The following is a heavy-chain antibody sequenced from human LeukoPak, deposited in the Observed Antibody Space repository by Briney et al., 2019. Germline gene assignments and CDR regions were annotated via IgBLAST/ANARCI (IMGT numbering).Heavy chain of an antibody. V-gene: IGHV3-66*01. Sequence: GGSLRLSCAASGFTVSSNYTSWVRQAPGKGLEWVSVIYSGGSTYYADSVKGRFTISRDNSKNTLYLQMNSLRAEDTAVYYCARDAETYSSGWYGNWGQGTLVTVSS. CDR3: ARDAETYSSGWYGN. CDR1: GFTVSSNY. J-gene: IGHJ4*02. D-gene: IGHD6-19*01. CDR2: IYSGGST.